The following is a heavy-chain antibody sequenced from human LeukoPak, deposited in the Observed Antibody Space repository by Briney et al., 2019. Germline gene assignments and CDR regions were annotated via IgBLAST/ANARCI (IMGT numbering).Heavy chain of an antibody. CDR2: IYYSGST. V-gene: IGHV4-59*01. D-gene: IGHD6-19*01. J-gene: IGHJ4*02. CDR3: ARSPDLIAVASTFDY. CDR1: GGSISSYY. Sequence: SETLSLTCTVSGGSISSYYWSRIRQPPGKGLEWIGYIYYSGSTNYNPSLKSRVTISVDTSKNQFSLKLSSVTAADTAVYYCARSPDLIAVASTFDYWGQGPLVTVSS.